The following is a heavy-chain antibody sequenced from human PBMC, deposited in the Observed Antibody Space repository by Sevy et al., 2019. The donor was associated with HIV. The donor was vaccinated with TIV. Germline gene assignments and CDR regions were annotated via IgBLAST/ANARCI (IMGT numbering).Heavy chain of an antibody. CDR2: ISSSSTI. CDR3: AGLVEGDCSGVSCYSDY. D-gene: IGHD2-15*01. J-gene: IGHJ4*02. CDR1: GFTFSSYS. Sequence: GGSLRLSCAASGFTFSSYSMNWVRQAPGKGLEWVSYISSSSTIYYADSVKGRFTISRDNAKNSLYLQMNSLRDEDTAVYHCAGLVEGDCSGVSCYSDYWGQGTLVTVSS. V-gene: IGHV3-48*02.